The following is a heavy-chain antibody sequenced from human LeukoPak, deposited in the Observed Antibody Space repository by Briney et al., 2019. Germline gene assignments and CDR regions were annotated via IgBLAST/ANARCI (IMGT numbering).Heavy chain of an antibody. CDR3: XXXXXXXXXXXXDL. V-gene: IGHV4-39*03. CDR1: XSXXY. Sequence: XSXXYXGWIRQPXGXXLEWIGSIYYSGSTYYNPSLKSRVTISVDTAKNQFSLKLSSVTAADTALYXXXXXXXXXXXXXXDLWGRXTXVTVSS. CDR2: IYYSGST. J-gene: IGHJ2*01.